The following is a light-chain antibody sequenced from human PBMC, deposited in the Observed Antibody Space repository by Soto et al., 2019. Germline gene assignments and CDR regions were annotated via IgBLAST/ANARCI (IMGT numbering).Light chain of an antibody. CDR1: SSDVGGYNY. CDR2: VVS. V-gene: IGLV2-11*01. CDR3: CSYAGSYTWV. Sequence: QSALTQPRSVSGSPGQSVTISCTGTSSDVGGYNYVSWYQQYPGKTPKLMIYVVSKWPSGVPDRFSGSKSGNTASLTISGLQADDEADYYCCSYAGSYTWVFGGGTKLTVL. J-gene: IGLJ3*02.